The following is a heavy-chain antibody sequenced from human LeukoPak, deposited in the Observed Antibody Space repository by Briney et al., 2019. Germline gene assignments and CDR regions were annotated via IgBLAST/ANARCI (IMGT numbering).Heavy chain of an antibody. CDR2: ISGSGDST. D-gene: IGHD6-19*01. Sequence: PGGSLRLSCAASGFTFSSYAMSWVRQAPGKGLEWVSDISGSGDSTYYADSVKGRFTISRDNSKNTLYPQMNSLRAEDTAVYYCAKDRPSYSSGWYWDYWGQGTLVTVSS. J-gene: IGHJ4*02. CDR1: GFTFSSYA. CDR3: AKDRPSYSSGWYWDY. V-gene: IGHV3-23*01.